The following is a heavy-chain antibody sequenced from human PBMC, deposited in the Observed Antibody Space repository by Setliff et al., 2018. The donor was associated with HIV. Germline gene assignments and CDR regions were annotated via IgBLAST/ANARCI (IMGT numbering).Heavy chain of an antibody. Sequence: SVKVSCKASGGTLSGYTISYAIGWVRQAPGQGLEWMGGITPVFGTVKYAQKFQDRLTITADESTSTTYMELNSLTLDDTAVYYCARAPARANGVFDFWGQGSLVTVSS. CDR3: ARAPARANGVFDF. V-gene: IGHV1-69*13. CDR2: ITPVFGTV. CDR1: GGTLSGYTISYA. J-gene: IGHJ4*01. D-gene: IGHD2-8*01.